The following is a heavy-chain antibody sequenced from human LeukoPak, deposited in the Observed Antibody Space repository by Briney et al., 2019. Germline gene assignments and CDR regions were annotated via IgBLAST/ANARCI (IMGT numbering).Heavy chain of an antibody. CDR1: GFTFSSYS. J-gene: IGHJ6*02. D-gene: IGHD6-13*01. CDR3: ARDQIAAAGTVTLYGMDV. V-gene: IGHV3-21*01. Sequence: PGGSLRLSCAASGFTFSSYSMNWVRQAPGKGLEWVSAISSSSSYIYYADSVKGRFTISRDNAKNSLYLQMNSLRAEDTAVYYCARDQIAAAGTVTLYGMDVWGQGTTVTVSS. CDR2: ISSSSSYI.